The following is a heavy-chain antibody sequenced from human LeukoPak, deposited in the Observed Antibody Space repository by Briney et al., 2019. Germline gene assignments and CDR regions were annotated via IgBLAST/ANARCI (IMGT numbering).Heavy chain of an antibody. CDR1: GYSFTSYW. CDR2: IDPRDSYA. CDR3: ARLHPTSCSAGTCYWFDP. V-gene: IGHV5-10-1*01. J-gene: IGHJ5*02. Sequence: GESLKISCKAPGYSFTSYWITWVRQMPGKGLEWMGRIDPRDSYANYSPSFQGHVTISADRSISTAYLQWSSLKASDTAMYYCARLHPTSCSAGTCYWFDPWGQGTLVTVSS. D-gene: IGHD2-15*01.